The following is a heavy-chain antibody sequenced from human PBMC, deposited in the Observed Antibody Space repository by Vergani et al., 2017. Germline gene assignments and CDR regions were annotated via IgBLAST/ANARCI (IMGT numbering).Heavy chain of an antibody. CDR2: VHRNGNT. CDR1: GYSVGSGYY. J-gene: IGHJ4*02. CDR3: ARQNPYGSAHVDF. V-gene: IGHV4-38-2*01. D-gene: IGHD3-10*01. Sequence: QVDLPESGPGLVKSSETLSLNCAVSGYSVGSGYYWCWIRQPPGRGLGWFGCVHRNGNTYYTSSLRSRATISRDTSKNQFSLRLTSVTAADTAVYYCARQNPYGSAHVDFWGRGVLVTVSA.